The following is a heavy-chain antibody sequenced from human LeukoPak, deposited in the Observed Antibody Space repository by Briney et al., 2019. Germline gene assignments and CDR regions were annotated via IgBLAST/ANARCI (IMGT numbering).Heavy chain of an antibody. D-gene: IGHD3-10*01. J-gene: IGHJ3*02. Sequence: PGESLKISCKGSGYSFTSYWIGWVRQMPGKGLEWMGIIYPGDSETRYSPSFQGQVTISADKSITTAYLQWSSLKASDTAMYYCARGGIIMVRGALITVDAFDIWGQGTMVTVSS. V-gene: IGHV5-51*01. CDR1: GYSFTSYW. CDR3: ARGGIIMVRGALITVDAFDI. CDR2: IYPGDSET.